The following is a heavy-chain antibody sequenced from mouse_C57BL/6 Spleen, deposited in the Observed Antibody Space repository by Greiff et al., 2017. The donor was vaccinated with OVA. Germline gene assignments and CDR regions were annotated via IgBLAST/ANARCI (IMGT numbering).Heavy chain of an antibody. J-gene: IGHJ2*01. CDR3: AKIDY. CDR1: GYTFTSYW. V-gene: IGHV1-50*01. Sequence: VQLQQPGAELVKPGASVKLSCKASGYTFTSYWMQWVKQRPGQGLEWIGKIDPSDSYTNYNQKFKGKATLTVDTSSSTAYVQLSSLTSEDSAVYYCAKIDYWGQGTTLTVSS. CDR2: IDPSDSYT.